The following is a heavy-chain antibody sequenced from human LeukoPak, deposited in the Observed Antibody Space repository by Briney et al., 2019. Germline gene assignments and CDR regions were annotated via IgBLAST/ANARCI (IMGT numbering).Heavy chain of an antibody. CDR3: ARGFNRYFDWLLYFDY. V-gene: IGHV4-61*02. Sequence: SETLSLTCTVSGDSTNNNDYYWSWIRQPAGKGLEYIGRIHMGGSTNYNPSLKSRVTISIDTSRNQFSLKLTSVTASDTAIYYCARGFNRYFDWLLYFDYWGQGTLVTVSS. J-gene: IGHJ4*02. D-gene: IGHD3-9*01. CDR1: GDSTNNNDYY. CDR2: IHMGGST.